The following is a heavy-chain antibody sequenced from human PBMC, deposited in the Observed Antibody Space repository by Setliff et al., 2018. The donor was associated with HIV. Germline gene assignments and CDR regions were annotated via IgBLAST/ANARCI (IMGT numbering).Heavy chain of an antibody. CDR1: GYSFTTFG. CDR3: ARHLVRGLYPSDY. V-gene: IGHV1-18*01. Sequence: GASVKVSCKASGYSFTTFGVTWVRQAPGQGLEWMGWISTYDGVTTYAQKLQGRVTLTADTSTNTAYMELRGLTSDDTAVYYCARHLVRGLYPSDYWGQGTLVTVSS. D-gene: IGHD3-10*01. J-gene: IGHJ4*02. CDR2: ISTYDGVT.